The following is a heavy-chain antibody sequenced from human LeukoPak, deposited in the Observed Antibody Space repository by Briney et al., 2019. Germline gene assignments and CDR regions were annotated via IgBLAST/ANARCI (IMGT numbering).Heavy chain of an antibody. CDR1: GFTFKSYA. D-gene: IGHD3-3*01. V-gene: IGHV3-23*01. Sequence: GGSLRLSCATSGFTFKSYAMAWVRQAPGEGLEWVSGISASGGSTYYADSVKGRFTISRDNSKNTLYLQMNSLRAEDTAVYYCAKKFGYDFWSGYYDYWGQGTLVTVSS. CDR3: AKKFGYDFWSGYYDY. J-gene: IGHJ4*02. CDR2: ISASGGST.